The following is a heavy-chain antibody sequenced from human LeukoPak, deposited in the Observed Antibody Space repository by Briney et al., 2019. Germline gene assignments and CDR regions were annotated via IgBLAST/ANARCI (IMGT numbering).Heavy chain of an antibody. V-gene: IGHV4-38-2*02. J-gene: IGHJ4*02. CDR2: IYHSGRT. D-gene: IGHD3-22*01. CDR1: GGSISSGYY. CDR3: ARRSYYDSSGYYQLGGYYFDY. Sequence: SETLSLTCTVSGGSISSGYYWGWIRQPPGKGLEWIGSIYHSGRTYYTQSLKSRVTISVDTSKNQYTLKLSSVPAADTAVYYCARRSYYDSSGYYQLGGYYFDYWGQGTLVTVSS.